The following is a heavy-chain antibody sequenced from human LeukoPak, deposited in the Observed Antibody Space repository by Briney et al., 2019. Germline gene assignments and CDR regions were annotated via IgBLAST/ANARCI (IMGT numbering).Heavy chain of an antibody. V-gene: IGHV3-30*18. CDR2: ISYDGSNK. D-gene: IGHD2-15*01. CDR3: AKDFPCSGGSCYSSGFDY. Sequence: GGSLRLSCAASGFTFSSYDMHWVREAPGRGLEWVAVISYDGSNKYYADSVKGRFTIYRDNSKNTLYLQMNSLRAEDTAVYYCAKDFPCSGGSCYSSGFDYWGQGTLVTVSS. J-gene: IGHJ4*02. CDR1: GFTFSSYD.